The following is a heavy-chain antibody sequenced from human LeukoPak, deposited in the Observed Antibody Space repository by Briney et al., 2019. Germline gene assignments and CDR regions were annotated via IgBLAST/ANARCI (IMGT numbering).Heavy chain of an antibody. V-gene: IGHV1-69*05. CDR3: ARENYDILTGQPTLVY. CDR1: GGTFSSYA. Sequence: ASVKVSCKASGGTFSSYAISWVRQAPGQGLEWVGGIIPIFGTANYAQKFQSRVTITTDESTSTAYMELSSLRSEDTAVYYCARENYDILTGQPTLVYWGQGTLVTVSS. J-gene: IGHJ4*02. CDR2: IIPIFGTA. D-gene: IGHD3-9*01.